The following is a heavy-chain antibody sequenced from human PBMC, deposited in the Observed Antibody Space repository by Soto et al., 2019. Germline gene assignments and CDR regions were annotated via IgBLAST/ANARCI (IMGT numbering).Heavy chain of an antibody. V-gene: IGHV4-39*01. D-gene: IGHD6-13*01. CDR3: ASPYSSSWYYFDY. Sequence: SETLSLTCTVSGGSISSSSYYWGWIRQPPGKGLEWIGSIYYSGSTYYNPSLKSRVTISVDTSKNQFSLKLSSVTAVDTAVYYCASPYSSSWYYFDYWGQGTLVTVSS. CDR2: IYYSGST. CDR1: GGSISSSSYY. J-gene: IGHJ4*02.